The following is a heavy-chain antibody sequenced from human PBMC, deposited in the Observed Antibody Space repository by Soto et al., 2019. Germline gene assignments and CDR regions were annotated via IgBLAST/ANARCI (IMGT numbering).Heavy chain of an antibody. CDR3: ARDKSAGLVWSHYYYGMDV. Sequence: GGSLRLSCAGSGFTFSSYWMSWVRQAPGKGLEWVANIKQDGSEKYYVDSVEGRFTISRDNTKDSLYLQMNSLRAEDTAVYYCARDKSAGLVWSHYYYGMDVWGQATTVSVSS. J-gene: IGHJ6*02. D-gene: IGHD3-3*01. CDR2: IKQDGSEK. V-gene: IGHV3-7*01. CDR1: GFTFSSYW.